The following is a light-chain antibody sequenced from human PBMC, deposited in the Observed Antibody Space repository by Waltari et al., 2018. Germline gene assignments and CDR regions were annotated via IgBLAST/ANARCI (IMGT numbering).Light chain of an antibody. CDR2: EVS. J-gene: IGLJ1*01. V-gene: IGLV2-14*01. CDR1: SSDVGGYNY. Sequence: QSALTQPASVSGSPGQSITISCTGTSSDVGGYNYVSWYQQHPGTAPKLMIYEVSNRPSGVSNRFSGSKSGNTASLTISGLQAEDEADYYCSSYTSSSTDVFGTGTKVTVL. CDR3: SSYTSSSTDV.